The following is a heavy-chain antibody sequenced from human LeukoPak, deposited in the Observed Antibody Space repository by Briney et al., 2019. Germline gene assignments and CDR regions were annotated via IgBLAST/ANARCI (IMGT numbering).Heavy chain of an antibody. Sequence: GESLKISCEGSGYMFTSYWIGWVRQMSGKGLEWMGIIYPGDSDTRSSPSLQGQVTISADKSTSTAYLQWNSLKALDTAMYYCARYSMARGFDYWGQGTLVTVSS. J-gene: IGHJ4*02. D-gene: IGHD3-10*01. V-gene: IGHV5-51*01. CDR2: IYPGDSDT. CDR1: GYMFTSYW. CDR3: ARYSMARGFDY.